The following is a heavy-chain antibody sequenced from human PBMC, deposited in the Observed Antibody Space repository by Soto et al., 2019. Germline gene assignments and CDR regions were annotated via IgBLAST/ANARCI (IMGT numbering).Heavy chain of an antibody. V-gene: IGHV4-61*08. CDR1: GVSVSSDDYY. CDR2: NHIRGRT. CDR3: ARILDINSWRLDF. J-gene: IGHJ4*02. Sequence: WETLSLTCSGSGVSVSSDDYYWNWIRQPPGKGLEWIGYNHIRGRTNYNPSLGSRVAISLDTSKNQFSLTLSSVTAADTAVFYCARILDINSWRLDFWGQGTTVTVSS. D-gene: IGHD2-15*01.